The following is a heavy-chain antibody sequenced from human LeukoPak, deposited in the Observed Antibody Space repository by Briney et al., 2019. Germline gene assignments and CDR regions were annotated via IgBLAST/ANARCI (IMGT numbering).Heavy chain of an antibody. CDR1: GGAISSSSYY. J-gene: IGHJ4*02. D-gene: IGHD3-22*01. CDR3: ASMKYYYDSSNFDY. Sequence: PSETLSLTCTVSGGAISSSSYYWGWIRQPPGKGLEWIGSIYHSGSTYYNPSLKSRVTISVDTSKNQFSLKLSSVTAADTAVYYCASMKYYYDSSNFDYWGQGTLVTVSS. V-gene: IGHV4-39*07. CDR2: IYHSGST.